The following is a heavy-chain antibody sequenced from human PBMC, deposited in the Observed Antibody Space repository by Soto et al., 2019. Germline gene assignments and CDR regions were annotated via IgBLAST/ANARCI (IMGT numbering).Heavy chain of an antibody. V-gene: IGHV3-23*01. CDR2: ITGSGGTT. D-gene: IGHD2-2*01. J-gene: IGHJ4*02. Sequence: EVQLLESGGALVQPGESLRLSCAASGFSFSSYAMTWVRQAPGKGLEWVSVITGSGGTTHYADSVKGRFTISRDNSKNTLYLQMIGLRAEDTAVDYCAKPNLYCSSTSCYDYWGQGTLVTVSS. CDR1: GFSFSSYA. CDR3: AKPNLYCSSTSCYDY.